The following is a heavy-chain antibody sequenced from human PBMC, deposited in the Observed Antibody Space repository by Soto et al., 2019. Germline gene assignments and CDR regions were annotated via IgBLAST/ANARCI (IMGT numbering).Heavy chain of an antibody. CDR2: ISGSGGTT. V-gene: IGHV3-23*01. CDR1: GFSFSNNG. D-gene: IGHD6-19*01. CDR3: AKPGYSSDWSRFQH. Sequence: EVQLLESGGGSVQPGGSLSLSCAASGFSFSNNGMSWVRQAPGKGPEWVSGISGSGGTTYYADSVRGRFTISRDNSKNTLYLHMSSLRAEDTAVYYCAKPGYSSDWSRFQHWGQGTLITVSS. J-gene: IGHJ1*01.